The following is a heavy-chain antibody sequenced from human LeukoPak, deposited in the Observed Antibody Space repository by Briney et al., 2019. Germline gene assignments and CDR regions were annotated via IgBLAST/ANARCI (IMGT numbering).Heavy chain of an antibody. CDR3: ARVATDRGFTYYYDSSPKADY. V-gene: IGHV1-2*02. Sequence: ASVKVSCKASGYTFTCYYMHWVRQAPGQGLEWMGWINPNSGGTNYAQKLQGRVTMTTDTSTSTAYMELRSLRSDDTAVYYCARVATDRGFTYYYDSSPKADYWGQGTLVTVSS. J-gene: IGHJ4*02. CDR2: INPNSGGT. CDR1: GYTFTCYY. D-gene: IGHD3-22*01.